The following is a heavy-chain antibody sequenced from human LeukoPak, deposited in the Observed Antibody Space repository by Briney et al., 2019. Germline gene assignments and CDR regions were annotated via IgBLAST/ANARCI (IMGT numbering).Heavy chain of an antibody. CDR3: ARAGPPLRLGELSFDY. D-gene: IGHD3-16*02. CDR2: IIPIFGTA. Sequence: SVKVSCKASGGTFSSYAISWVRQAPGRGLEWMGGIIPIFGTANYAQKFQGRVTITADESTSTAYMELSSLRSEDTAVYYCARAGPPLRLGELSFDYWGQGTLVTVSS. J-gene: IGHJ4*02. CDR1: GGTFSSYA. V-gene: IGHV1-69*01.